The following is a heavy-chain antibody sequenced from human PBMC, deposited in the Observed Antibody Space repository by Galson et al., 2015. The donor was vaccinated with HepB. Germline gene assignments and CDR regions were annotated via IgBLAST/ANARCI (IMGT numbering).Heavy chain of an antibody. V-gene: IGHV1-2*06. D-gene: IGHD3-3*01. J-gene: IGHJ6*03. CDR1: GYTFTGYY. Sequence: SVKVSCKASGYTFTGYYMHWVRQAPGQGLEWMGRINPNSGGTNYAQKFQGRVTMTRDTSISTAYMELSRLRSDDTAVYYCARERFLEWLLVGYYYYYYMDVWGKGTTVTVSS. CDR3: ARERFLEWLLVGYYYYYYMDV. CDR2: INPNSGGT.